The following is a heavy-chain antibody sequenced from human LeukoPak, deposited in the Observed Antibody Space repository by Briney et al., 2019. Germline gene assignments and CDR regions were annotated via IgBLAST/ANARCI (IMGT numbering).Heavy chain of an antibody. CDR1: GGSINGYS. D-gene: IGHD3-10*01. J-gene: IGHJ4*02. CDR2: ISYTGTT. Sequence: PSETLSLTCSVSGGSINGYSWTWIRQPPGMRLEWVGHISYTGTTNYNPSLTTRVAISVDTSKNQFSLKLTSVTAADTGMYFCARLGGNWNSPGRDHWGQGTLVTVSS. CDR3: ARLGGNWNSPGRDH. V-gene: IGHV4-59*08.